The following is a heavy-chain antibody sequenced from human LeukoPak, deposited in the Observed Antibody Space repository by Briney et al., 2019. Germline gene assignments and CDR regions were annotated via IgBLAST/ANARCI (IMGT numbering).Heavy chain of an antibody. Sequence: KPSETLSLTCTVSGGSISSYYWSWIRQPAGKGLEWIGRIYTSGSTNYNPSLKSRVTMSVDTSKNQFSLKLSSVTAADTAVYYCARDQDYYDSSGYPAWGQGTLVTVSS. CDR1: GGSISSYY. D-gene: IGHD3-22*01. V-gene: IGHV4-4*07. CDR2: IYTSGST. J-gene: IGHJ5*02. CDR3: ARDQDYYDSSGYPA.